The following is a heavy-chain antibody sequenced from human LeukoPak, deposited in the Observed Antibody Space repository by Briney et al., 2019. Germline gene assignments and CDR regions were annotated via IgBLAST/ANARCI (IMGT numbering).Heavy chain of an antibody. V-gene: IGHV3-23*01. J-gene: IGHJ4*02. CDR1: GFTFNTYA. CDR3: AKESVNYDILTGSYFDY. D-gene: IGHD3-9*01. CDR2: ISGSGENT. Sequence: GGSLRLSCAASGFTFNTYAMNWVRQAPGKGLEWVSSISGSGENTYYADSVKGRFTISRDNSKNTLSLQMNSLRAEDTAVYYCAKESVNYDILTGSYFDYWGQGTLVTVSS.